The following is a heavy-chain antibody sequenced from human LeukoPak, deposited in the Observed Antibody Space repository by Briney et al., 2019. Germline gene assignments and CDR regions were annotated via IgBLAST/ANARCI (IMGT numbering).Heavy chain of an antibody. D-gene: IGHD6-19*01. J-gene: IGHJ4*02. Sequence: GGSLRLSCAASGFTFSSYSMNWVRQAPGKGLEWVSSISSSSSYIYYADSVKGRFTISRDNAKNSLYLQMNSLRAEGTAVYYCARVTDSSGWYWYFDYWGQGTLVTVSS. V-gene: IGHV3-21*01. CDR3: ARVTDSSGWYWYFDY. CDR2: ISSSSSYI. CDR1: GFTFSSYS.